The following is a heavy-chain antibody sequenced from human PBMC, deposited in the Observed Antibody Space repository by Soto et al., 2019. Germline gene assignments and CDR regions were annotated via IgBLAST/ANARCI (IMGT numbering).Heavy chain of an antibody. J-gene: IGHJ4*02. D-gene: IGHD1-26*01. CDR3: AREAVELVGAILPAQIDY. Sequence: PGGSLRLSCAASGFTFSSYAMHWVRQAPGKGLEWVAVISYDGSNKYYADSVKGRFTISRDNSKNTLYLQMNSLRAEDTAVYYCAREAVELVGAILPAQIDYWGQGTLVTVSS. V-gene: IGHV3-30-3*01. CDR2: ISYDGSNK. CDR1: GFTFSSYA.